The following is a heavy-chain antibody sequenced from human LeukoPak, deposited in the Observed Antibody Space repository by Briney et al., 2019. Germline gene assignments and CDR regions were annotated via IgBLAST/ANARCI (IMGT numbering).Heavy chain of an antibody. CDR3: ARGASIAVADPIDY. CDR1: GYTFTSYD. V-gene: IGHV1-8*01. D-gene: IGHD6-19*01. Sequence: ASVKVPCKASGYTFTSYDINWVRQATGQGLGWMGWMNPNSGNTGYAQKFQGRVTMTRNTSISTAYMELSSLGSEDTAVYYCARGASIAVADPIDYWGQGTLVTVSS. CDR2: MNPNSGNT. J-gene: IGHJ4*02.